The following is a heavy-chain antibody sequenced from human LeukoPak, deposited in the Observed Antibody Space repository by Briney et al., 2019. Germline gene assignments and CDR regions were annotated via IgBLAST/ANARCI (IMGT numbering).Heavy chain of an antibody. CDR3: ARGGPGSGYHYYLDY. CDR2: ISYSGST. CDR1: GGSISSYY. V-gene: IGHV4-59*01. D-gene: IGHD3-22*01. Sequence: KSSETLSLTCTVSGGSISSYYWSWIRQPPGKGLEWVGFISYSGSTTYNPSLKSRVTISLDTSKNQFSLNLSSVTGADTAVYHCARGGPGSGYHYYLDYWGQGTLVTVSS. J-gene: IGHJ4*02.